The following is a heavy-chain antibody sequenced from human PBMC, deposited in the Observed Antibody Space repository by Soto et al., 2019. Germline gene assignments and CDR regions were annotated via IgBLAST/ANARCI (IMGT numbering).Heavy chain of an antibody. CDR1: GGSISSSSFH. CDR3: ARRERAAGTDWWFDP. Sequence: PSETLSLTCTVSGGSISSSSFHWGWIRQPPGKGLEWIGSIYYSGSTYYSPSLKSRVTISVDTSKNQFSLKLSSVTAADTAVCNCARRERAAGTDWWFDPWGQGTLVTVSS. V-gene: IGHV4-39*01. D-gene: IGHD6-13*01. J-gene: IGHJ5*02. CDR2: IYYSGST.